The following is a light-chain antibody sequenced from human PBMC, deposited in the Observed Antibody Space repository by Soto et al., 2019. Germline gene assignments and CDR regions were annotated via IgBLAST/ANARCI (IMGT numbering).Light chain of an antibody. J-gene: IGKJ1*01. CDR3: QHSTA. V-gene: IGKV3-20*01. CDR1: QSISNNY. CDR2: GVS. Sequence: EIVLTQSPGTLSLSPGERATLSCRASQSISNNYLAWYQQRPGQAPRLLIYGVSSRATGIADRFSGSGSGTDFTLTISRLEPEEFAMYYCQHSTAFDQATRVEI.